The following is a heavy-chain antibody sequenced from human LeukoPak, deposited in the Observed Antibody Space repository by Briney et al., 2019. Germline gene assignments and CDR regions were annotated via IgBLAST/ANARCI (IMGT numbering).Heavy chain of an antibody. CDR1: GGTFSSYA. J-gene: IGHJ4*02. Sequence: SVKVSGKASGGTFSSYAISWVRQAPGQGLEWMGGITPIFRTPNYAQKFQGRVTITAVESMSTAYMELSSLRSEDTAVYYCARGWLAETTVVTPYNYWGQGTLVTVSS. D-gene: IGHD2-21*02. CDR2: ITPIFRTP. CDR3: ARGWLAETTVVTPYNY. V-gene: IGHV1-69*13.